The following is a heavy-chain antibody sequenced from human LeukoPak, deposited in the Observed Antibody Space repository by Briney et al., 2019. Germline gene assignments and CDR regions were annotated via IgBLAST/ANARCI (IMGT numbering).Heavy chain of an antibody. J-gene: IGHJ3*02. CDR1: GGSVSSGSYY. CDR2: IYYSGST. V-gene: IGHV4-61*01. D-gene: IGHD6-6*01. CDR3: ARGSIRAFDI. Sequence: SETLSLTCTVSGGSVSSGSYYWSWIRQPPGKGLKWIGYIYYSGSTNYNPSLKSRVTISVDTSKNQFSLKLSSVTAADTAVYYCARGSIRAFDIWGQGTMVTVSS.